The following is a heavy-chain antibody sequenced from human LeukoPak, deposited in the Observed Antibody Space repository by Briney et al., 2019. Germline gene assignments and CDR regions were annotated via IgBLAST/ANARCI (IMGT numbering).Heavy chain of an antibody. V-gene: IGHV4-4*09. D-gene: IGHD5-18*01. CDR2: ISTSGST. CDR1: VASISNYY. J-gene: IGHJ4*02. CDR3: ASLRTSYRYTFDY. Sequence: PSETLSLTCAVSVASISNYYWSWIRQAPGKGLEWIGYISTSGSTNYNPSLKSRVSISLDTSNNRFSLNLNFVTAADTAVYFCASLRTSYRYTFDYWGPGALVTVSS.